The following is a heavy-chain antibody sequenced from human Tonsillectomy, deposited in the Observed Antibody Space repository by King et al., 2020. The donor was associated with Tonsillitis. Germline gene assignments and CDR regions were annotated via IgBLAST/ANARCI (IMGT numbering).Heavy chain of an antibody. V-gene: IGHV4-31*03. D-gene: IGHD2-2*01. CDR1: GDSISSGDHY. Sequence: QLQESGPGLVKPSQTLSLTCTVSGDSISSGDHYWSWIRQHPGKGLEWIGYIYYSGSTYYNPSLKSRLSISVDTSKNQFSLKLSSVTAADTAVYYCARERDYCSNSICYFMDYWGQGTLVTVSS. J-gene: IGHJ4*02. CDR3: ARERDYCSNSICYFMDY. CDR2: IYYSGST.